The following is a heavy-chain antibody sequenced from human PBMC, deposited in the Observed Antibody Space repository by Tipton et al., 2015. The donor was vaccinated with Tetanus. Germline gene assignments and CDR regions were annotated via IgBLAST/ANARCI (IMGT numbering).Heavy chain of an antibody. D-gene: IGHD6-13*01. Sequence: GLVKPSETLSLTCGVFGDYLSDYYWTWVRQPPGKGLEWIGEIHRGGSTNYNPSLKSRVSMSVDTAKNRFSLTLTSVTAADMAVHYCARSISAGSVWPYEHWGQGTLVTVSS. J-gene: IGHJ4*02. V-gene: IGHV4-34*01. CDR1: GDYLSDYY. CDR3: ARSISAGSVWPYEH. CDR2: IHRGGST.